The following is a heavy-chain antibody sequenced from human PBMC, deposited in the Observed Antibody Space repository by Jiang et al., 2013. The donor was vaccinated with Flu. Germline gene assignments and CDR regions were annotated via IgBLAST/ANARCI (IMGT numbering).Heavy chain of an antibody. CDR2: IIPILGIA. Sequence: GAEVKKPGSSVKVSCKASGGTFSSYTISWVRQAPGQGLEWMGRIIPILGIANYAQKFQGRVTITADKSTSTAYMELSSLRSEDTAVYYCARVMTYSGSYYLDYWGQGTLVTVSS. D-gene: IGHD1-26*01. V-gene: IGHV1-69*02. CDR1: GGTFSSYT. CDR3: ARVMTYSGSYYLDY. J-gene: IGHJ4*02.